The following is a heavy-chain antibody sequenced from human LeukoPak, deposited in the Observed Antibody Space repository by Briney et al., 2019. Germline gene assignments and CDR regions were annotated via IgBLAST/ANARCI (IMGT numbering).Heavy chain of an antibody. CDR2: IYYSGST. CDR3: ARGGYYYDSSGLDY. CDR1: GGSVSSGGYY. D-gene: IGHD3-22*01. V-gene: IGHV4-31*03. Sequence: SSQTLSLTCTVSGGSVSSGGYYWSWIRQHPGKGLEWIGYIYYSGSTYYNPSLKSRVTISVDTSKNQFSLKLSSVTAADTAVYYCARGGYYYDSSGLDYWGQGTLVTVSS. J-gene: IGHJ4*02.